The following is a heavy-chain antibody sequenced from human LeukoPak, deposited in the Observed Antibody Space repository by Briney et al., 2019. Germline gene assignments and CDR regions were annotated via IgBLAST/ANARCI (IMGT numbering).Heavy chain of an antibody. V-gene: IGHV1-24*01. CDR3: AAGRPYSLLDY. CDR2: FDVIDAKT. D-gene: IGHD5-18*01. CDR1: GSSLTELS. J-gene: IGHJ4*02. Sequence: ASVKVSCTVSGSSLTELSLYWVRQAPGKGLEWMGGFDVIDAKTFYAQRFQGRVTMTEDSSTDTAYMELSSLRSDDTAFYYCAAGRPYSLLDYWGQGTLLTVSS.